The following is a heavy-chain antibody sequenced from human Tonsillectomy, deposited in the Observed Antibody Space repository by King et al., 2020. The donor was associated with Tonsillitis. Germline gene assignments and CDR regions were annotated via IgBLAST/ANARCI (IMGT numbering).Heavy chain of an antibody. D-gene: IGHD1-26*01. V-gene: IGHV6-1*01. J-gene: IGHJ4*02. Sequence: VQLQQSGPGLVKTSQTLSLTCAISGDSVSSNSAAWNWIRQSPSRGLEWLGRTYYRSKWYNDYALSVKSRITINPDTSKNQFSLHLDSVTPEDTAVYYCAREPWGADLWNYFDYWGQGTLVTVSS. CDR1: GDSVSSNSAA. CDR2: TYYRSKWYN. CDR3: AREPWGADLWNYFDY.